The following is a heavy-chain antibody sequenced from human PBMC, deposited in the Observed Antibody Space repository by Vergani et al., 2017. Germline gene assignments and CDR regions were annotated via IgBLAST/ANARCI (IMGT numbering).Heavy chain of an antibody. CDR3: ARSGSMVYAMRYAFDI. J-gene: IGHJ3*02. V-gene: IGHV1-8*01. Sequence: QVQLVQSGAEVKKPGASVKVSCKASGYTFTSYDINWVRQATGQGLEWMGWMNPNSGNTGYAQKFQGRVTMTRDTSSSTAYMELSRLRSDDTAVYYCARSGSMVYAMRYAFDIWGQGTMVTVSS. CDR1: GYTFTSYD. CDR2: MNPNSGNT. D-gene: IGHD2-8*01.